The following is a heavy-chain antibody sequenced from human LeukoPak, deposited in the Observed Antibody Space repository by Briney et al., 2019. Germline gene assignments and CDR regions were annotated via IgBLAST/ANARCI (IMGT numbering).Heavy chain of an antibody. Sequence: GGSLRLSCAASESTLSKFWMHWVRQAPGKGLVWVSGINRDGSTTTYADSVKGRFTISRDNSKNTLYLQMNSLRAEDTAVYYCARDDGWQQLVKGPVDYWGQGTLVTVSS. V-gene: IGHV3-74*03. CDR1: ESTLSKFW. J-gene: IGHJ4*02. CDR2: INRDGSTT. CDR3: ARDDGWQQLVKGPVDY. D-gene: IGHD6-13*01.